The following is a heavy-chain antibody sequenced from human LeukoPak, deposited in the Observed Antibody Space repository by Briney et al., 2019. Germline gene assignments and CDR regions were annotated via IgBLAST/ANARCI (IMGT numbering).Heavy chain of an antibody. CDR3: AKAEAIAVVVVAATLYDY. J-gene: IGHJ4*02. V-gene: IGHV3-23*01. CDR1: GFTFSSDA. D-gene: IGHD2-15*01. CDR2: ISGSGGST. Sequence: GGSLRVSCAASGFTFSSDAMSCVRQAPGKGLEWVSAISGSGGSTYYADSVKGRFTISRDNSKNTLYLQMNSLRAEDTAVYYCAKAEAIAVVVVAATLYDYGGQGTLVTVSS.